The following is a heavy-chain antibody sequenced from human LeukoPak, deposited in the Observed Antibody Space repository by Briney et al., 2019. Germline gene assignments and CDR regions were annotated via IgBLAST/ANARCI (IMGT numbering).Heavy chain of an antibody. CDR3: AKSTEYYYDSSPADY. D-gene: IGHD3-22*01. V-gene: IGHV3-30*18. CDR2: ISYDGSNK. Sequence: PGRSLRLPCAASGFTFSSYGMHWVRQAPGKGLEWVAVISYDGSNKYYADSVKGRFTISRDNSKNTLYLQMNSLRAEDTAVYYCAKSTEYYYDSSPADYWGQGTLVTVSS. J-gene: IGHJ4*02. CDR1: GFTFSSYG.